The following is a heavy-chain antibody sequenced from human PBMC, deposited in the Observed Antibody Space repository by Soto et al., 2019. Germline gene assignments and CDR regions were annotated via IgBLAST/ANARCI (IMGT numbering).Heavy chain of an antibody. CDR2: IIPIFGTA. CDR3: ARERGAAAGQYYYYGMDV. V-gene: IGHV1-69*01. Sequence: QVQLVQSGAEVKKPGSSVKVSCKASGGTFSSYAIGWVRQAPGQGLEWMGGIIPIFGTANYAQKFQGRVTITADESTSTAYMELSSLRSEDTAVYYCARERGAAAGQYYYYGMDVWGQGTTVTVSS. J-gene: IGHJ6*02. D-gene: IGHD6-13*01. CDR1: GGTFSSYA.